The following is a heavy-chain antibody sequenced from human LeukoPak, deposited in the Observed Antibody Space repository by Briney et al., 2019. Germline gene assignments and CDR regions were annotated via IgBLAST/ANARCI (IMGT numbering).Heavy chain of an antibody. CDR3: AREQPRPRRTVTLYYFDY. V-gene: IGHV4-4*07. D-gene: IGHD4-17*01. CDR1: GGSISSYY. CDR2: ISTSGST. J-gene: IGHJ4*02. Sequence: ASETLSLTCTVSGGSISSYYWSWIRQPAGKGLEWIGRISTSGSTNYNPSLKSRVTMSVDTSKNQFSLKLSSVTAADTAVYYCAREQPRPRRTVTLYYFDYWGQGTLVTVSS.